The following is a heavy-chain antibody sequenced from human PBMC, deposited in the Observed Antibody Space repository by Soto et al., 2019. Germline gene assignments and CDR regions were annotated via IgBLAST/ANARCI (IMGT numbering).Heavy chain of an antibody. Sequence: QVQLVESGGSVVQPGGSLRLSCAASGFTFSYYGMHWVRQAPGKYLEWVAGIDCDGKNKYYADSVKGRFTISRDDSKKTLYLQMNSLRDDETAVYYCARDDCPTPSCFGYWGQGTLVTVSS. V-gene: IGHV3-33*01. J-gene: IGHJ4*02. D-gene: IGHD2-15*01. CDR1: GFTFSYYG. CDR3: ARDDCPTPSCFGY. CDR2: IDCDGKNK.